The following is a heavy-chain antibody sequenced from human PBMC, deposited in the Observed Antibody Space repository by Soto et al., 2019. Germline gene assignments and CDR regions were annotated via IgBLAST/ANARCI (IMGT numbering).Heavy chain of an antibody. CDR3: ARDDRGSSSYYMDV. V-gene: IGHV3-21*01. Sequence: GGSLRLSCAASGFTFSSYSMNWVRQAPGKGLEWVSSISSSSSYIYYADSVKGRFTISRDNAKNSLYLQMNSLRAEDTAVYYCARDDRGSSSYYMDVWGKGTTVTVSS. J-gene: IGHJ6*03. CDR2: ISSSSSYI. CDR1: GFTFSSYS.